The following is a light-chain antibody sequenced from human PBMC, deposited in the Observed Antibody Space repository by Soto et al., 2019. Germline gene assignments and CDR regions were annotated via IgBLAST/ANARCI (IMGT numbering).Light chain of an antibody. Sequence: QSVLTQPPSVSAAPGQKVTISCSGSSSNIGSNYVCWYQQLPGTAPKLLIYDNNKRPSGIPDRFSGSKSGTSATLGITGLQTGDEADYYCGTWASSLSAGVFGGGTKLTVL. CDR2: DNN. V-gene: IGLV1-51*01. CDR1: SSNIGSNY. J-gene: IGLJ2*01. CDR3: GTWASSLSAGV.